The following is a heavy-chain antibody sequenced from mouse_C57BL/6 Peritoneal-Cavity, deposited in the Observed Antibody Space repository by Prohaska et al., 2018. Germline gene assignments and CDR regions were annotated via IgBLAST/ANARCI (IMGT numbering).Heavy chain of an antibody. J-gene: IGHJ3*01. D-gene: IGHD2-5*01. V-gene: IGHV1-26*01. Sequence: EVQLQQSGPELVKPGASVKISCKASGYTFTDYSMNWVKHSHGKSLEWIGDINPNNGGTSYNQKFKGKDSWTGDKSSSTGYMERCRLTSEDSAVYYCAVNYYSNFGFAYWGQGTLVTGSA. CDR2: INPNNGGT. CDR1: GYTFTDYS. CDR3: AVNYYSNFGFAY.